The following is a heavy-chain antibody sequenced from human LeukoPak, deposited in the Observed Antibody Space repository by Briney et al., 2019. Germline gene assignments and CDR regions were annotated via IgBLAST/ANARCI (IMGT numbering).Heavy chain of an antibody. CDR1: GFNVTTNN. Sequence: GGSLRLSCVGSGFNVTTNNMYWVRQAPGKGLECVSAFHAGGGPDYADSVRDRFTISRDNSKNTLYLQMNSLRAEDTAVYFCGRPFCQSCPLDFWGQGTLVTVSS. D-gene: IGHD3-3*02. V-gene: IGHV3-66*04. CDR2: FHAGGGP. CDR3: GRPFCQSCPLDF. J-gene: IGHJ4*02.